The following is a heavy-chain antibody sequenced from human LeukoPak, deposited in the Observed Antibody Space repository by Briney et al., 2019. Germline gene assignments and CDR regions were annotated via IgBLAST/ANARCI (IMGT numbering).Heavy chain of an antibody. CDR1: GYTLTELS. D-gene: IGHD1-26*01. V-gene: IGHV1-24*01. CDR2: FDPEDGET. J-gene: IGHJ4*02. CDR3: ATGLLRPFKQKVGAIGYFDY. Sequence: ASVKVSCKVSGYTLTELSMHWVRQAPGKGLEWMGGFDPEDGETIYAQKFQGRVTMTEDTSTDTAYMELSSLRSEDTAVYYCATGLLRPFKQKVGAIGYFDYWGQGTLVTVSS.